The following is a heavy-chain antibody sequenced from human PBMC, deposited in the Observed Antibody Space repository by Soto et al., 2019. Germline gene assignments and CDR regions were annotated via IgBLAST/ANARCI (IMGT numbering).Heavy chain of an antibody. CDR2: IYSGGST. CDR3: ARDRGYR. Sequence: QLVESGGGLVQPGGSLRLSCAASGFSVSNNYMNWVRQAPGKGLEWVSRIYSGGSTEYADSVKGRFTISRDNSKNTLFHQMNRLRVEDTAVYCCARDRGYRWGQGTMVTVSS. J-gene: IGHJ3*01. V-gene: IGHV3-66*01. CDR1: GFSVSNNY. D-gene: IGHD5-12*01.